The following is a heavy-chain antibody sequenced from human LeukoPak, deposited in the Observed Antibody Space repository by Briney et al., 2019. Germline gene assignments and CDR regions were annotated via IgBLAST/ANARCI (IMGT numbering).Heavy chain of an antibody. J-gene: IGHJ4*02. CDR2: ISPSGGST. Sequence: VASVKVSCKASGYTFTSYYMHWVRQAPGQGLEWMGIISPSGGSTSYAQKFQGRVTMTRDTSTSTVYMELSSLRSEDTAVYYCARPGLSFSGSYSFDYWGQGTLVTVSS. CDR3: ARPGLSFSGSYSFDY. V-gene: IGHV1-46*01. D-gene: IGHD1-26*01. CDR1: GYTFTSYY.